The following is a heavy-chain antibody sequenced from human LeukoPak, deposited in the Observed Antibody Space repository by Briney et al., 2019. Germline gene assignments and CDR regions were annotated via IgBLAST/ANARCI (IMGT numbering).Heavy chain of an antibody. CDR1: GYTFTSYA. D-gene: IGHD3-3*01. J-gene: IGHJ5*02. V-gene: IGHV7-4-1*02. CDR2: INTNTGNP. CDR3: ARGLNYDFWSGYYNSSWFDP. Sequence: ASVKVSCKASGYTFTSYAMNWVRQAPGQGLEWMGWINTNTGNPTYAQGFTGRFVFSLDTSVSTAYLQISSLKAEDTAVYYCARGLNYDFWSGYYNSSWFDPWGQGTLVTVSS.